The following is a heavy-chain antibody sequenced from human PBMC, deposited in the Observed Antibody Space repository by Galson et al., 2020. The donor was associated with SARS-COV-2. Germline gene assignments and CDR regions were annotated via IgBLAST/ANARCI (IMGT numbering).Heavy chain of an antibody. CDR1: GFTFSSYS. J-gene: IGHJ3*02. CDR2: ISSSSSYI. Sequence: NSGGSLRLSCAASGFTFSSYSMNWVRQAPGKGLEWVSSISSSSSYIYYADSVKGRFTISRDNAKNSLYLQMNSLRAEDTAVYYCARDVGYYDEHDAFDIWGQGTMVTVSS. D-gene: IGHD3-22*01. V-gene: IGHV3-21*01. CDR3: ARDVGYYDEHDAFDI.